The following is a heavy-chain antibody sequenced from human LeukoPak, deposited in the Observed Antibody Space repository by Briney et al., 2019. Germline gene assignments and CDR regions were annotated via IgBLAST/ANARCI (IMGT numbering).Heavy chain of an antibody. Sequence: ASVKVSCKASGGTFSSYAISWVRQAPGQGLEWMGRIIPILGIANYAQKFQGRVTITADKSTSTAYMELSSLRSEDTAVYYWARGYSNYFDPWGQGTLVTVSS. J-gene: IGHJ5*02. CDR3: ARGYSNYFDP. D-gene: IGHD4-11*01. V-gene: IGHV1-69*04. CDR1: GGTFSSYA. CDR2: IIPILGIA.